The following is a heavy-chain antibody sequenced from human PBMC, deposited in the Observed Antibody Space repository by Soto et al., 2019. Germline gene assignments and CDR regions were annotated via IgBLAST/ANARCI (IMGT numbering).Heavy chain of an antibody. D-gene: IGHD3-10*01. V-gene: IGHV5-51*01. J-gene: IGHJ4*02. CDR3: ARVRGGHSFDY. CDR2: IYPGDSDI. CDR1: GYSFTSYW. Sequence: PGESLKISCRTSGYSFTSYWIGWVRQMPGKGLESMGIIYPGDSDIRYSPSFQGQVTISVDKSISAAYLQWSSLKASDSAMYYCARVRGGHSFDYWGQGALVTVSS.